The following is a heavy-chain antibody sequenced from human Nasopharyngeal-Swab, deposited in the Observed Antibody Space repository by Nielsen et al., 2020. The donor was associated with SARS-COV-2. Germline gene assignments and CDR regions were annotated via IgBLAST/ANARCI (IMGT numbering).Heavy chain of an antibody. CDR3: ARDPELSSIAAGGYAFDI. J-gene: IGHJ3*02. V-gene: IGHV3-33*01. D-gene: IGHD6-6*01. Sequence: GESLKISCAASGFTFSSYGMHWVRQAPGKGLEWVAVIWYDGSNKYYADSVKGRFTISRDNSKNTLYLQMNSLRAEDTAVYYCARDPELSSIAAGGYAFDIWGQGTMVTVSS. CDR2: IWYDGSNK. CDR1: GFTFSSYG.